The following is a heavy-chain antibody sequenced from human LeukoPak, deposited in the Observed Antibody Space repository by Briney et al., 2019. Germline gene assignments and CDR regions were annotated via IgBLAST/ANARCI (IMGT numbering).Heavy chain of an antibody. Sequence: SETLSLTCTVSGGSISSSSYYWGWIRQPAGKGLEWIGRIYTSGSTNYNPSLKSRVTMSVDTSKNQFSLKLSSVTAADTAVYYCAREDAMGATPFDYWGQGTLVTVSS. CDR1: GGSISSSSYY. CDR2: IYTSGST. D-gene: IGHD1-26*01. J-gene: IGHJ4*02. V-gene: IGHV4-61*02. CDR3: AREDAMGATPFDY.